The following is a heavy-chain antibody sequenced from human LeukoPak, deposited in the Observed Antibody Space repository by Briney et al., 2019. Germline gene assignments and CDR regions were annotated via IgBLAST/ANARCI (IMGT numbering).Heavy chain of an antibody. CDR2: ISGSGGST. J-gene: IGHJ4*02. Sequence: GGSLRLSCAASGFTFSSYAMSWVRQAPGKGLEWVSAISGSGGSTYYADSVKGRFTISRDNSKNTLYLQMNSLRVEDTAVYYCAKIAETSGSYGQGYDYWGQGTLVTVSS. V-gene: IGHV3-23*01. CDR1: GFTFSSYA. D-gene: IGHD1-26*01. CDR3: AKIAETSGSYGQGYDY.